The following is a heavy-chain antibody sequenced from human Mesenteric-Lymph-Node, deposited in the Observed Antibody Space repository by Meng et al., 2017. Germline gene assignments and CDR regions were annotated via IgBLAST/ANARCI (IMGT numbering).Heavy chain of an antibody. D-gene: IGHD3-10*01. V-gene: IGHV4-39*01. J-gene: IGHJ4*02. CDR3: ARRVFYGSANFDY. CDR2: IFYSGNT. Sequence: QLQLQESGPGLVKPSETLSLTCTVSGGSIRSSSYYWGWIRQPPGKGLEYIGSIFYSGNTYYNPSLKSRVTISIDTSENQFSLKLSSVTAADTAVYYCARRVFYGSANFDYWGQGTLSPSPQ. CDR1: GGSIRSSSYY.